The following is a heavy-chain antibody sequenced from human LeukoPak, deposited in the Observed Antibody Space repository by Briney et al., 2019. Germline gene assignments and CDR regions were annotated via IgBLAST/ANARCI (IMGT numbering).Heavy chain of an antibody. J-gene: IGHJ4*02. CDR2: IYYSGST. CDR3: ARGEMATD. V-gene: IGHV4-59*01. Sequence: PSETLSLTCTVSGRSISSYYWSWIRQPPGKGLEWIGYIYYSGSTNYNPSLKSRVTISVDTSKNQFSLKLSSVTAADTAVYYCARGEMATDWGQGTLVTVSS. D-gene: IGHD5-24*01. CDR1: GRSISSYY.